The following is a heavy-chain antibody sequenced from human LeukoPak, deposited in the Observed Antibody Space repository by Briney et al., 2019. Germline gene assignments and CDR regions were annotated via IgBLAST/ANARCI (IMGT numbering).Heavy chain of an antibody. CDR1: GGTFTNLA. J-gene: IGHJ4*02. CDR2: IIPTTGIA. V-gene: IGHV1-69*04. Sequence: ASVKVSFKASGGTFTNLAISWVRQAPGQGLEWMGRIIPTTGIANYAQKFQGRVTITADKHTSTAYMELSSLRSEDTAVYYCARAPPRLDGYILYYWGQGTLVTVSS. D-gene: IGHD5-24*01. CDR3: ARAPPRLDGYILYY.